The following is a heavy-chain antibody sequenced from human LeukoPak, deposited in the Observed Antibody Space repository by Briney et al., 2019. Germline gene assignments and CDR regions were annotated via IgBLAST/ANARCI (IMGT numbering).Heavy chain of an antibody. CDR1: GYTFTGYY. V-gene: IGHV1-2*02. D-gene: IGHD5-12*01. Sequence: GASVKVSCKTSGYTFTGYYMHWVRQAPGQGLEWMGWINPNSGGTNYAQKFQGRVTMTRDTSISTAYMELSRLRSDDTAVYYCARDLVVATGVRQESSDYWGQGTLVTVSS. J-gene: IGHJ4*02. CDR2: INPNSGGT. CDR3: ARDLVVATGVRQESSDY.